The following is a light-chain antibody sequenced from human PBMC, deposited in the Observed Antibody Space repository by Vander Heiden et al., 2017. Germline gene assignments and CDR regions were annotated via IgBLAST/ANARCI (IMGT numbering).Light chain of an antibody. CDR1: QSISSY. CDR3: QQSYSTPRT. CDR2: AAS. Sequence: IQITQSPSSLSASVGDRVTITCRASQSISSYLNWYQQKPRKAPKLLIYAASSLQSGVPSRFSGSGSGTDFTLTISSLQPEDFATYYCQQSYSTPRTFGQGTKLEIK. J-gene: IGKJ2*01. V-gene: IGKV1-39*01.